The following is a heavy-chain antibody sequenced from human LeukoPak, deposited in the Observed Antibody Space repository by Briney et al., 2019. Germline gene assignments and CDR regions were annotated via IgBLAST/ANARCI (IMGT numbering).Heavy chain of an antibody. CDR3: AREVRDFDHFMDV. CDR2: GIPFFGTA. Sequence: ASVKVSCKASGGAFSGYGFSWVRQAPGQGLEWMGGGIPFFGTAKYAQRFQGRVTITTAESTSTAYMELSSLRTEDTAIYYCAREVRDFDHFMDVWGKGTTVTVSS. CDR1: GGAFSGYG. J-gene: IGHJ6*03. V-gene: IGHV1-69*05. D-gene: IGHD3-9*01.